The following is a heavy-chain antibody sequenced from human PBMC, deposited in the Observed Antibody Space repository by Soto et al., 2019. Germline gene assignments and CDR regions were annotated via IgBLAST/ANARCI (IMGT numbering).Heavy chain of an antibody. CDR1: GGSIISSSYY. CDR3: ARGPQGTITMVRGVIISRGEFGP. CDR2: IYYSGST. D-gene: IGHD3-10*01. V-gene: IGHV4-39*01. J-gene: IGHJ5*02. Sequence: SETLSLTCTVSGGSIISSSYYWGWIRQPPGKGLEWIGSIYYSGSTYYNPSLKSRVTISVDTSKNQFSLKLSSVTAADTAVYYCARGPQGTITMVRGVIISRGEFGPWGQGTLVTISS.